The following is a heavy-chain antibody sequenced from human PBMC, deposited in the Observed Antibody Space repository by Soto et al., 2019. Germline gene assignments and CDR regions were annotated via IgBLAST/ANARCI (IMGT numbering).Heavy chain of an antibody. J-gene: IGHJ4*02. V-gene: IGHV3-30*18. CDR2: ISYDGSNK. CDR1: GFTFSSYG. Sequence: QVQLVESGGGVVQPGRSLRLSCAASGFTFSSYGMHWVRQAPGKGLEWVAVISYDGSNKYYADSVKGRFTISRDNSKNTLYLQMNSLRAEDTAVYYCANKGTESQFDYWGQGTLVTVSS. D-gene: IGHD1-1*01. CDR3: ANKGTESQFDY.